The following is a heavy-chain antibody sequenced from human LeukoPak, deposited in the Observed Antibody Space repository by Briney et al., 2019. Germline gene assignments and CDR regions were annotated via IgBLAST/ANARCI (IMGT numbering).Heavy chain of an antibody. J-gene: IGHJ4*02. Sequence: AGGSLRLSCAASGFSFDDYAMHWVRQAPGKGLEWVAGISWNSGSVDYVDSVKGRFTISRDNAKNSLYLQMNNLRAEDTALYYCAKDIGSLTYWYADSNYSGAFDYWGQGTLVTVSS. CDR3: AKDIGSLTYWYADSNYSGAFDY. V-gene: IGHV3-9*01. D-gene: IGHD3-22*01. CDR2: ISWNSGSV. CDR1: GFSFDDYA.